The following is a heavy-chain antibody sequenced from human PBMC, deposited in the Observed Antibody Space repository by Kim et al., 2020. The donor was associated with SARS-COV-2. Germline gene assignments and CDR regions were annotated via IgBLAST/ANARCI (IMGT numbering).Heavy chain of an antibody. Sequence: GGSLRLSCAASGFTFSSYGMHWVRQAPGKGLEWVAVIWYDGSNKYYADSVKGRFTISRDNSKNTLYLQMNSLRAEDTAVYYCARDFGAAAGSDAFDIWGQGTMVTVSS. CDR2: IWYDGSNK. J-gene: IGHJ3*02. V-gene: IGHV3-33*01. CDR3: ARDFGAAAGSDAFDI. CDR1: GFTFSSYG. D-gene: IGHD6-13*01.